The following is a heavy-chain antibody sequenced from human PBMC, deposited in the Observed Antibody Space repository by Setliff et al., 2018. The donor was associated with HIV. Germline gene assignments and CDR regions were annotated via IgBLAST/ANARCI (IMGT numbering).Heavy chain of an antibody. V-gene: IGHV3-7*01. CDR3: ARDPRGAPYFDY. CDR2: IKQDGSEK. Sequence: PGGSLRLSCAGSGFTFSSYWMSWVRQAPGKGLEWVANIKQDGSEKYYVGSVTGRFTISRDNAKNSLYLQMNSLRAEDTAVYYCARDPRGAPYFDYWGNGTVVTVSS. D-gene: IGHD1-26*01. J-gene: IGHJ4*01. CDR1: GFTFSSYW.